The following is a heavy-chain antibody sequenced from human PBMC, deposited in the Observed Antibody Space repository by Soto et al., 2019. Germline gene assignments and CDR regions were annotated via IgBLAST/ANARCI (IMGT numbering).Heavy chain of an antibody. J-gene: IGHJ3*02. CDR2: IYYSGST. Sequence: QVQLQESGPGLVKPSQTLSLTCTVSGGSISSGDYYWSWIRQPPGKGLEWIGYIYYSGSTYYNPSLKSRVTISVDTSTIQFSLKLSSVTAADTAVYYCARVYSSSPAVVAFDIWGQGTMVTVSS. CDR1: GGSISSGDYY. D-gene: IGHD6-6*01. V-gene: IGHV4-30-4*01. CDR3: ARVYSSSPAVVAFDI.